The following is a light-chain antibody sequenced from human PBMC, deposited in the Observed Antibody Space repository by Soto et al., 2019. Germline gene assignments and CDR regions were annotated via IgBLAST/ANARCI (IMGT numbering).Light chain of an antibody. CDR1: QSISSY. Sequence: EIVLTQSPATLSLSPGERATLACRASQSISSYLAWYQLKPGQAPRLLFYDASTRATGIPARISGSGSGTDFTLTISSLEPEDFAIYYCQQRSDWPRTFGRGTKLEIK. CDR2: DAS. CDR3: QQRSDWPRT. J-gene: IGKJ2*01. V-gene: IGKV3-11*01.